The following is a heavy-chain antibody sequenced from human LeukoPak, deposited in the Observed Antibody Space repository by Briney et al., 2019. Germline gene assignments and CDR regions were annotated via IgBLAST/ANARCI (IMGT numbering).Heavy chain of an antibody. CDR2: INSDGSSA. CDR3: ASPYCSSTSCYGFFDY. V-gene: IGHV3-74*01. D-gene: IGHD2-2*01. CDR1: GFTFSSYW. J-gene: IGHJ4*02. Sequence: GGSLRLSCAASGFTFSSYWMHWVRQAPGKGLVWVSRINSDGSSASYADSVKGRFTISRDNAKNTLYLQMNSLRAEDTAVYYCASPYCSSTSCYGFFDYWGQGTLVTVSS.